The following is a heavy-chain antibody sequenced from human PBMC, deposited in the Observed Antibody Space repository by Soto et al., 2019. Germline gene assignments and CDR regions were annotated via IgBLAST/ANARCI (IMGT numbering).Heavy chain of an antibody. CDR3: ARDLGDRYGPPYYYFGMDV. V-gene: IGHV3-30-3*01. D-gene: IGHD5-18*01. CDR1: GFTFSSYA. CDR2: ISYDGSNK. J-gene: IGHJ6*02. Sequence: LRLSCAASGFTFSSYAMHWVRQAPGKGLEWVAVISYDGSNKYYADSVKGRFTISRDNSKNTLYLQMNSLRAEDTAVYYCARDLGDRYGPPYYYFGMDVWGQGTTVTVSS.